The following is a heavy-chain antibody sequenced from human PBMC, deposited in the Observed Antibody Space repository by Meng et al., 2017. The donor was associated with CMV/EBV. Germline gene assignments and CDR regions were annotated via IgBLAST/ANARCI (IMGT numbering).Heavy chain of an antibody. CDR1: GFTFSSYA. D-gene: IGHD3-3*01. CDR3: AKDHYDFWSGIYYYGMDV. V-gene: IGHV3-23*01. Sequence: GGSLRLSCAASGFTFSSYAMSWVRQAPGKGLEWVSAISGSGGSTYYADSVKGRFTISRDNSKNTLYLQMNSLRAEDTAVYYCAKDHYDFWSGIYYYGMDVWGQGNPGHRLL. CDR2: ISGSGGST. J-gene: IGHJ6*02.